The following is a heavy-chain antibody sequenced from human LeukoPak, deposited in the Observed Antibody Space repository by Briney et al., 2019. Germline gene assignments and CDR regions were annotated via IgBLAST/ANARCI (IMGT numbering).Heavy chain of an antibody. Sequence: KASETLSLACTVSGYSISSGYYWGWIRQPPGKGLEWIGSIDHSGSSHYNPSLKSRVTISVDTSKNQFSLKLSSVTAAETAVYYCARDGYLAVDYWGQGTLVTVSS. J-gene: IGHJ4*02. V-gene: IGHV4-38-2*02. CDR3: ARDGYLAVDY. D-gene: IGHD2-2*03. CDR1: GYSISSGYY. CDR2: IDHSGSS.